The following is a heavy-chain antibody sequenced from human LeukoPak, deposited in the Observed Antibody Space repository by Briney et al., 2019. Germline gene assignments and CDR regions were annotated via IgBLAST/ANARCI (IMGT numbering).Heavy chain of an antibody. D-gene: IGHD6-13*01. CDR1: GITLSNYG. J-gene: IGHJ6*02. CDR3: ARALGGSSSWYRIYYYYGMDV. Sequence: PGGSLRLSCAVSGITLSNYGMSWVRQAPGKGLEWVAGISGSGGRTNYADSVKGRFTISRDNAKNSLYLQMNSLRAEDTAVYYCARALGGSSSWYRIYYYYGMDVWGQGTTVTVSS. V-gene: IGHV3-23*01. CDR2: ISGSGGRT.